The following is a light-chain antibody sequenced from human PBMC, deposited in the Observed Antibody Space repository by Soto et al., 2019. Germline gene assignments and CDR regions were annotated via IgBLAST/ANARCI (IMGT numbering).Light chain of an antibody. CDR3: QQYGSSPQT. CDR1: QSVDSRY. CDR2: GAS. Sequence: ENVLTQSPGTLSLSPGERATLSCRASQSVDSRYLAWYQQKPGQAPRLLIYGASSRATGTPDRFSGSGSGTDFTLTISRLEPEDLAVYYCQQYGSSPQTFGQGTKVEIK. J-gene: IGKJ1*01. V-gene: IGKV3-20*01.